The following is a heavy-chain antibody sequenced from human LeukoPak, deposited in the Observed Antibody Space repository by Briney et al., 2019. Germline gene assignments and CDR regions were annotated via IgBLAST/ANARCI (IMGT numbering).Heavy chain of an antibody. CDR2: ISCSGSTI. CDR3: ARDLDSSLYWFDP. CDR1: GFTFSDYY. J-gene: IGHJ5*02. V-gene: IGHV3-11*01. D-gene: IGHD3-22*01. Sequence: PGGSLRLSCAASGFTFSDYYMSWIRQAPGKGLEWVSYISCSGSTIYYADSVKGRFTISRDNAKNSLYLQMNSLRAEDTAVYYCARDLDSSLYWFDPWGQGTLVTVSS.